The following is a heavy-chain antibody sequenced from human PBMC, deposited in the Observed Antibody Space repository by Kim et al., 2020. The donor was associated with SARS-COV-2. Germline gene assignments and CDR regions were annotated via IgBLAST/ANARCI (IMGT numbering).Heavy chain of an antibody. CDR1: GFTFSSYW. CDR2: IKQDGSEK. J-gene: IGHJ4*02. CDR3: ARGGGYCSGGSCFRLKY. Sequence: GGSLRLSCAASGFTFSSYWMSWVRQAPGKGLEWVANIKQDGSEKYYVDSVKGRFTISRDNAKNSLYLQMNSLRAEDTAVYYCARGGGYCSGGSCFRLKYWGQGTLVTVSS. V-gene: IGHV3-7*01. D-gene: IGHD2-15*01.